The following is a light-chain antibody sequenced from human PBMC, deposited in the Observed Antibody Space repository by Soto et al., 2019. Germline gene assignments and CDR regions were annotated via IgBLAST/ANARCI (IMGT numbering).Light chain of an antibody. J-gene: IGKJ1*01. CDR2: GAS. CDR1: QSVSSN. Sequence: EVGVYMSLGALSLSPGERATLSCRASQSVSSNLAWYQQKPGQAPRLLIYGASTRATGIPARFSGSGSGTEFTLTISSLQPEDVATYYCQNFDCAPQTFGQRTKV. V-gene: IGKV3-15*01. CDR3: QNFDCAPQT.